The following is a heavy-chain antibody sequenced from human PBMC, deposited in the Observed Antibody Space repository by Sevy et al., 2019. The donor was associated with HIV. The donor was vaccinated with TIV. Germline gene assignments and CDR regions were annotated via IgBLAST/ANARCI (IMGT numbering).Heavy chain of an antibody. CDR3: ASSSGGGYFDY. CDR2: IKQDGSEK. Sequence: GGSLRLSCAASGFTFSSYWMIWVRQAPGKGLEWVANIKQDGSEKYYVDSVKGRFTISRDNAKNSLYLQMNSLRAEDTAVYYCASSSGGGYFDYWGQGTLVTVSS. CDR1: GFTFSSYW. D-gene: IGHD3-10*01. V-gene: IGHV3-7*01. J-gene: IGHJ4*02.